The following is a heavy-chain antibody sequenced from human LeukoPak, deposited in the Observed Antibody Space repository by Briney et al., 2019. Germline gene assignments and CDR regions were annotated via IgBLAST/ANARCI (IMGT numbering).Heavy chain of an antibody. CDR2: IKEDGSQK. J-gene: IGHJ4*02. CDR1: GFTFSRYW. CDR3: ARGFFWF. Sequence: PGGSLRLSCVVSGFTFSRYWMTWIRQAPGRGLEWVANIKEDGSQKYYVDPVKGRFTISRDNAKNLLYLEMNNLRVEDTAVYYCARGFFWFWGQGTLVTVSS. V-gene: IGHV3-7*04. D-gene: IGHD3-3*01.